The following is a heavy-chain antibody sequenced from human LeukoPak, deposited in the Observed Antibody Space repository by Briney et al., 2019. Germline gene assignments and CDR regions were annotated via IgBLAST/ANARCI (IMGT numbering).Heavy chain of an antibody. CDR3: ARTSLTWSSSWYYDGRAFDI. D-gene: IGHD6-13*01. Sequence: PSETLSLTCTVSGGSISSYYWSWIRQPAGKGLEWIGRIYTIGSTNYNPSLKGRVTMSVDTSKNQFSLKLSSVTAADTAVYYCARTSLTWSSSWYYDGRAFDIWGQGAMVTVSS. CDR1: GGSISSYY. CDR2: IYTIGST. V-gene: IGHV4-4*07. J-gene: IGHJ3*02.